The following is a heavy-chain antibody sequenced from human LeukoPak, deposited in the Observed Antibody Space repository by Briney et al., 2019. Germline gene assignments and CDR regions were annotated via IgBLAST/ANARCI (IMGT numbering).Heavy chain of an antibody. CDR3: ATYTNNRLDY. CDR2: IYPGDSDT. V-gene: IGHV5-51*01. D-gene: IGHD2-2*02. J-gene: IGHJ4*02. Sequence: GESLKISCKASGYIFSNYWIGWVRQMPGKGLEWMGIIYPGDSDTRYSPSFQGQVTISADKSVSTAYLQWSSLKASDSAMYYCATYTNNRLDYWGQGTLVTVSS. CDR1: GYIFSNYW.